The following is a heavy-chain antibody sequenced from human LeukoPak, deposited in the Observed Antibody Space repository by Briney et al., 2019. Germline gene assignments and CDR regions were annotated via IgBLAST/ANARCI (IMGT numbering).Heavy chain of an antibody. D-gene: IGHD6-19*01. V-gene: IGHV3-53*01. CDR3: ARERRLVGGWSFWFDP. Sequence: PGGSLRLSCAASGFTVSSNYMSWVRQAPGKGLEWVSVIHSGGSTYYADSVKGRFTISRDNSKNTLYLQMNSLRAEDTAVYYCARERRLVGGWSFWFDPWGQGTLVTVSS. CDR2: IHSGGST. CDR1: GFTVSSNY. J-gene: IGHJ5*02.